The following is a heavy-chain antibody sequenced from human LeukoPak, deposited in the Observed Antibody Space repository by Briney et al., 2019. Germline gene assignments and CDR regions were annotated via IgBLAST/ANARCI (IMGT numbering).Heavy chain of an antibody. D-gene: IGHD3-10*01. J-gene: IGHJ6*02. CDR1: GFTFSSYS. CDR3: AKESHSSVRGKIRYYHYGMDV. V-gene: IGHV3-30*18. Sequence: PGGSLRLSCAASGFTFSSYSMNWVRQAPGKGLEWVAVISYDGSNKYYADSVKGRFTISRDNSKNTLYLQMNSLRAEDTAVYYCAKESHSSVRGKIRYYHYGMDVWGQGTTVTVSS. CDR2: ISYDGSNK.